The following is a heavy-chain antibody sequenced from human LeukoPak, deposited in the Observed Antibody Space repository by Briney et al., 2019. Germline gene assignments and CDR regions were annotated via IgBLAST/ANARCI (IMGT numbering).Heavy chain of an antibody. J-gene: IGHJ5*02. CDR3: ARSRDWFDP. CDR1: GGSISSHY. Sequence: SETLSLTCTVSGGSISSHYWRWIRQPPGKGLEWIGYIYYSGSTYYNLSLKSRVTISVDTSKNQFSLKLSSVTAADTAVYYCARSRDWFDPWGQGTLVTVSS. CDR2: IYYSGST. V-gene: IGHV4-59*11.